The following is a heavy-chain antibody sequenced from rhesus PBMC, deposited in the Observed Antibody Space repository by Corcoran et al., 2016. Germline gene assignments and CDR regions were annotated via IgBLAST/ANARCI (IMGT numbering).Heavy chain of an antibody. J-gene: IGHJ4*01. CDR2: ISYRGRT. CDR1: GYSISSGYG. D-gene: IGHD3-28*01. V-gene: IGHV4-122*02. CDR3: ARGRDYYDSGYYNHFDY. Sequence: QLQLQESGPGLVKPSETLSLTCAVSGYSISSGYGWSWVRQPPGKGLEWIGYISYRGRTSYNPSLKSRVTISRDTSKNQFSRKLSSVTAADTAVYDCARGRDYYDSGYYNHFDYWGQGVLVTVSS.